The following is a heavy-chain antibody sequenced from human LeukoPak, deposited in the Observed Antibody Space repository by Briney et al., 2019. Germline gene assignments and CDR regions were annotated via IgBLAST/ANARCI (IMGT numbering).Heavy chain of an antibody. D-gene: IGHD4-17*01. J-gene: IGHJ4*02. Sequence: GGSLRLSCAASGFTFSSYSMNWVRQAPGKGLEWVSYISSSSSTIYYADSVKGRFTVSRDNSKNTLYLQMNSLRAEDTAVCYCAKYGDRFGGVKDYFDYWGQGTLVTVSS. CDR2: ISSSSSTI. V-gene: IGHV3-48*01. CDR1: GFTFSSYS. CDR3: AKYGDRFGGVKDYFDY.